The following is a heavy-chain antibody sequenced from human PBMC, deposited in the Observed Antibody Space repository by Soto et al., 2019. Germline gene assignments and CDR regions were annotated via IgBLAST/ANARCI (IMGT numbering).Heavy chain of an antibody. Sequence: QVQLVQSGAEVKKPGASVKVSCKASGYSFTSYAMHWVRQAPGQRLEWMGWINAGNGNTKYSQKFQGRVTITRATSASTSYMELSSLRSEDTAVYYCARFSCYYYCDDWGQGTLVTVSS. CDR3: ARFSCYYYCDD. CDR1: GYSFTSYA. D-gene: IGHD3-22*01. CDR2: INAGNGNT. V-gene: IGHV1-3*01. J-gene: IGHJ4*02.